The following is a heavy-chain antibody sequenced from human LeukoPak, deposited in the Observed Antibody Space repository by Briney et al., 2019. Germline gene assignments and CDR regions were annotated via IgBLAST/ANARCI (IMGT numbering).Heavy chain of an antibody. J-gene: IGHJ5*01. CDR3: ARDQGSTYGFDS. D-gene: IGHD1-26*01. CDR1: GGFISSYY. V-gene: IGHV4-59*01. CDR2: IYYSGST. Sequence: SETLSLTCTVSGGFISSYYWSWIRQPPGKGLEWIGYIYYSGSTNYNPSLKSRVTMSVDTSKNQFSLNLSSVTAADTAVYYCARDQGSTYGFDSWGQGTLVTVSS.